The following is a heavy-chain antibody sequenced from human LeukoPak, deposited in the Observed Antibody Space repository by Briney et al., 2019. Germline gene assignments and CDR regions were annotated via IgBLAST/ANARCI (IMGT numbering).Heavy chain of an antibody. CDR2: IYYSGST. CDR1: GGSISSYY. V-gene: IGHV4-59*08. CDR3: ARHLRGYSSSWPFDY. J-gene: IGHJ4*02. D-gene: IGHD6-13*01. Sequence: SETLSLTCTVSGGSISSYYWSWIRQPPGKGLEWIGYIYYSGSTNYNPSLKSRVTISVDTSKNQFSLKLSSVTAAGTAVYYCARHLRGYSSSWPFDYWGQGTLVTVSS.